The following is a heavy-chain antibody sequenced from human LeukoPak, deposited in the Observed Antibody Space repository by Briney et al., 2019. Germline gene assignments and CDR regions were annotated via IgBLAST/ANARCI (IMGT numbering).Heavy chain of an antibody. V-gene: IGHV3-23*01. CDR2: ISASGGGT. D-gene: IGHD2-15*01. Sequence: PGGTLRLSCEASGFTFSSFGMSWVRQAAGKGLEWVSSISASGGGTYYADSVKGRFTISRDNSENTLYLQMNSLRAEDAAVYHCAKGGSDWFDPWGQGTLVTVSS. J-gene: IGHJ5*02. CDR1: GFTFSSFG. CDR3: AKGGSDWFDP.